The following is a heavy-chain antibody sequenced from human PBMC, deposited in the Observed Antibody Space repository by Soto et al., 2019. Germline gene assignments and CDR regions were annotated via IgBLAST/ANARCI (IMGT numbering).Heavy chain of an antibody. D-gene: IGHD1-26*01. V-gene: IGHV1-2*02. CDR1: VYTFTGYD. Sequence: GASVKVSCKASVYTFTGYDMHWVRQAPGQGLEWMGWINPNSGGTNYAQKFQGRVTITRDTSASTAYMELSSLRSEDTAVYYCARAVLSANTYYTEFYTVVWREGTTISVYS. CDR3: ARAVLSANTYYTEFYTVV. CDR2: INPNSGGT. J-gene: IGHJ6*02.